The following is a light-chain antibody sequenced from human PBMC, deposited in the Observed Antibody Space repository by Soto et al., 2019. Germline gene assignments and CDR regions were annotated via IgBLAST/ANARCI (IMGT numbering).Light chain of an antibody. Sequence: EMVMTQSPATLSVSPGERATLSCRASQSVSGNLAWYQQKPGQAPRLLIYGASTRATGIPARFSGSGSGTEFTVTISGLQSEDFAVYYCQQYNNWLITFGQGTRLEIK. CDR3: QQYNNWLIT. CDR2: GAS. CDR1: QSVSGN. J-gene: IGKJ5*01. V-gene: IGKV3-15*01.